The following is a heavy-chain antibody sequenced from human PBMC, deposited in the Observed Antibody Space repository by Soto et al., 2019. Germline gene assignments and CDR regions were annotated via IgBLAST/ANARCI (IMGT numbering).Heavy chain of an antibody. V-gene: IGHV3-30*18. Sequence: QVQLVESGGGVVQPGRSLRLSCAASGFTFSSYGMHWVRQAPGKGLEWVAVISYDGSNKYYADSVKGRFTISRDNSKNTLYLQMNSLRAEDTAVYYCAKGGSAFDYWGQGTLVTDSS. D-gene: IGHD5-12*01. J-gene: IGHJ4*02. CDR3: AKGGSAFDY. CDR2: ISYDGSNK. CDR1: GFTFSSYG.